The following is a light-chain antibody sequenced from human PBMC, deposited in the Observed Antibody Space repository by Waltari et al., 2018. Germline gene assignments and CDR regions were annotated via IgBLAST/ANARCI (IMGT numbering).Light chain of an antibody. CDR1: NIGSKS. V-gene: IGLV3-21*04. CDR2: YKD. J-gene: IGLJ2*01. CDR3: QVWDSSSDHVV. Sequence: SYVLTQPPSVSVAPGKTASITCGGNNIGSKSVHWYQRKAGQAPELVIFYKDDRPSGIPERFSGSNSGNTATLTISRVEAGDEADYYCQVWDSSSDHVVFGGGTKLTVL.